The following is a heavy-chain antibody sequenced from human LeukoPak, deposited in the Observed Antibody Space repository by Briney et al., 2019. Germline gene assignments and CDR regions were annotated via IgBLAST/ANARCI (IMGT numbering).Heavy chain of an antibody. V-gene: IGHV4-34*01. D-gene: IGHD2-2*01. CDR3: ATEYQTRFDP. CDR1: GGSFSGYY. J-gene: IGHJ5*02. CDR2: INHSGST. Sequence: NPSETLSLTCAVYGGSFSGYYWSWIRQPPGKGLEWIGEINHSGSTNYNPSLKSRVTISVDTSKNQFSLKLSSVTAADTAVYYCATEYQTRFDPWGQGTLVTVSS.